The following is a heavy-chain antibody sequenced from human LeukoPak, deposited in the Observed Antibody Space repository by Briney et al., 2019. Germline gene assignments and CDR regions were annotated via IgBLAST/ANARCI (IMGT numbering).Heavy chain of an antibody. CDR1: GDSISRNSGI. CDR2: TYYTSKWNN. D-gene: IGHD3/OR15-3a*01. V-gene: IGHV6-1*01. J-gene: IGHJ6*02. CDR3: ARRTSYGMDV. Sequence: SQTLSLTCGISGDSISRNSGIWNWIRQSPSRGLEWLGRTYYTSKWNNDYAVSVQSRITVSPDTSKNQFSLQLTSVTPEDTAVYYCARRTSYGMDVWGQGTPVTVSS.